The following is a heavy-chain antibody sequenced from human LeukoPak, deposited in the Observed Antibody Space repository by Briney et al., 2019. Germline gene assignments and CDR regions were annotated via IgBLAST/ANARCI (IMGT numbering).Heavy chain of an antibody. Sequence: GGSLRLSCAASGFTFNSYAMSWVRQAPGKGLEWVSAIIGTGGYTYYADSVEGRFTVSRDNSKNTVYLQMNSLRAEDTAIYYCAKRKSGSSGLYYLDYWGQGTLVTVSS. V-gene: IGHV3-23*01. J-gene: IGHJ4*02. CDR3: AKRKSGSSGLYYLDY. CDR1: GFTFNSYA. CDR2: IIGTGGYT. D-gene: IGHD3-10*01.